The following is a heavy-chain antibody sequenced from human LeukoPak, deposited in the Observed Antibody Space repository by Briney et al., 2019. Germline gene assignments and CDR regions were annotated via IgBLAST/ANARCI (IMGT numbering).Heavy chain of an antibody. CDR2: INSDGSST. D-gene: IGHD5-18*01. J-gene: IGHJ5*02. Sequence: PGGSLRLSCAASGFTFSNYWMHWVRQAPGKGLVWISRINSDGSSTTYADSVKGRFTISRDNAKNTLYLQMNSLRAEDTAVYYCARDPHGYWWFDPWGQATLVTVSS. V-gene: IGHV3-74*03. CDR1: GFTFSNYW. CDR3: ARDPHGYWWFDP.